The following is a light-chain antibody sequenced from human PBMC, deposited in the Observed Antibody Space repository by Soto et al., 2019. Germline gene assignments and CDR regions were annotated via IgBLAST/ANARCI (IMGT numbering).Light chain of an antibody. CDR3: QQYNSYTWT. CDR2: GAS. CDR1: QSINNY. J-gene: IGKJ1*01. V-gene: IGKV1-39*01. Sequence: IQLTQSPSSLSASVGDRVTLTCRASQSINNYLSWYQQKPGKAPNLLIFGASTLQSGVPSRFSGSGSGTDFTLTISSLQPEDFATYYCQQYNSYTWTFGQGTKVDIK.